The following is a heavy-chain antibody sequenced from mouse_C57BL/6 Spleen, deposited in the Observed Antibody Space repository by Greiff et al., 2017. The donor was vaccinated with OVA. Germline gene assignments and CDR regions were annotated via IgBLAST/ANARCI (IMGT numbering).Heavy chain of an antibody. CDR3: ARSEGYDYDEAWFAY. V-gene: IGHV1-7*01. CDR1: GYTFTSYW. D-gene: IGHD2-4*01. Sequence: QVQLKESGAELAKPGASVKLSCKASGYTFTSYWMPWVKQRPGQGLEWIGYINPSSGYTKYNQKFKDKATLTADKSSSTAYMQLSSLTYEDSAVYYCARSEGYDYDEAWFAYWGQGTLVTVSA. J-gene: IGHJ3*01. CDR2: INPSSGYT.